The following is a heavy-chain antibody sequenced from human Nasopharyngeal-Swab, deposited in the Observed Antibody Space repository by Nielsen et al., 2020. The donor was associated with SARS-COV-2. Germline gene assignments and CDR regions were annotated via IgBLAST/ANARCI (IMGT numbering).Heavy chain of an antibody. CDR2: IVHALGLP. CDR3: AREGEYGAYDAPDY. Sequence: SVNVSCKTSGDTFTHSAISWLRQAPGQGLAWMGGIVHALGLPNYAQKFRDRVTISVDRSTTTSYLELSSLRSEDTAIYYCAREGEYGAYDAPDYWGQGTLVTVSS. V-gene: IGHV1-69*10. CDR1: GDTFTHSA. D-gene: IGHD5-12*01. J-gene: IGHJ4*02.